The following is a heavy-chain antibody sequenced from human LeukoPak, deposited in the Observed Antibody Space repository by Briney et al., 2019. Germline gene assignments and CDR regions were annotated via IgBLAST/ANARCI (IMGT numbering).Heavy chain of an antibody. D-gene: IGHD3-10*01. CDR3: ARVLRTRWFGEPTDWFDP. CDR2: IKQDGSEK. CDR1: GFTFSSYW. Sequence: GGSLRLSGAASGFTFSSYWMSWVRQAPGKGREGVANIKQDGSEKYYVDSVKGRFTISRDNAKNSLYLQMNSLSAEDTAVYYCARVLRTRWFGEPTDWFDPWGQGTLVTVSS. J-gene: IGHJ5*02. V-gene: IGHV3-7*01.